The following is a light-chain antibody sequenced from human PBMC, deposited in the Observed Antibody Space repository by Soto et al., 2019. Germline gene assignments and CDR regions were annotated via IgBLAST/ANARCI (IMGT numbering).Light chain of an antibody. V-gene: IGLV2-18*02. CDR1: SSDVGSYNR. J-gene: IGLJ1*01. CDR2: EVT. CDR3: SSYTTSSTLV. Sequence: QSALTQPPSVSGSPGQSVTISCTGTSSDVGSYNRVSWYQQPPGTGPKLIIYEVTYRPSGVPDRFSGSKSGNTASLTISGLQAEDEADYYCSSYTTSSTLVFGTGTKLTVL.